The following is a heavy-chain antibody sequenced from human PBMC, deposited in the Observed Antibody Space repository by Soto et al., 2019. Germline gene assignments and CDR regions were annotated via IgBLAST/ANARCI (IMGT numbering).Heavy chain of an antibody. V-gene: IGHV3-66*01. CDR2: IYSGDST. CDR1: GFTLSSKY. J-gene: IGHJ4*02. Sequence: GGSLRLSCAASGFTLSSKYLTWVRQAPGKGLEWVSVIYSGDSTYYADSVKGRFTISRDNSKNTLYLQMNSLRAEDTAVYYCAKFSPPFDYWGQGTLVTVSS. D-gene: IGHD3-3*01. CDR3: AKFSPPFDY.